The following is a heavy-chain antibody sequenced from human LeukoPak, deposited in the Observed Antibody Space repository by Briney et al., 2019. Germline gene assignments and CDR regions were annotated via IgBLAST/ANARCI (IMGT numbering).Heavy chain of an antibody. CDR1: GFTFSSYE. CDR3: AKVPQYSSGWLDH. V-gene: IGHV3-48*03. CDR2: ISSSGSTI. D-gene: IGHD6-19*01. J-gene: IGHJ4*02. Sequence: PGGSLRLSCAASGFTFSSYEMNWVRQAPGKGLEWVSYISSSGSTIYYADSVKGRFTISRDNSKNTLYLQMNSLRAEDTAVYYCAKVPQYSSGWLDHWGQGTLVTVSS.